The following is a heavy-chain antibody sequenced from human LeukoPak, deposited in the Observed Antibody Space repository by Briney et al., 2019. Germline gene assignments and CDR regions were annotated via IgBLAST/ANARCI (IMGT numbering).Heavy chain of an antibody. V-gene: IGHV4-59*08. D-gene: IGHD6-19*01. CDR2: IYYSGST. Sequence: SETLSLTCTVSGGSISSYYWSWIRQPPGKGLEWIGYIYYSGSTNYNPSLKSRVTISVDTSKDQFSLKLSSVSAADTAVYYCARFLGQPSSGEFDYWGQGTLVTVSS. CDR1: GGSISSYY. J-gene: IGHJ4*02. CDR3: ARFLGQPSSGEFDY.